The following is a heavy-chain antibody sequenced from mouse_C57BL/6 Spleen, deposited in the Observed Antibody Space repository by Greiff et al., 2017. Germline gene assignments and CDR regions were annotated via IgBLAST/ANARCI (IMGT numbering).Heavy chain of an antibody. D-gene: IGHD1-1*01. V-gene: IGHV5-17*01. CDR2: ISSGSSTI. CDR1: GFTFSDYG. J-gene: IGHJ1*03. CDR3: ARPDYYGSSFDV. Sequence: EVMLVESGGGLVKPGGSLKLSCAASGFTFSDYGMHWVRQAPEKGLEWVAYISSGSSTIYYADTVKGRFTISRDNAKNTLFLQMTSLRSEDTAMYYCARPDYYGSSFDVWGTGTTVTVSS.